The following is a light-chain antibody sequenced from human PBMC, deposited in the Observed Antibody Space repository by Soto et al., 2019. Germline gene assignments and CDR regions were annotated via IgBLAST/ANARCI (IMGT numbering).Light chain of an antibody. Sequence: DIQMTQSPSSLSASVGDRVTITCRASQSITIYLNWYQQKPGEAPRLLIFAASTLQNGVPSWFSGSGSGTDFTLTISSLQPEDFATYYCQQSYSDFWTFGQGTKVEI. CDR1: QSITIY. CDR3: QQSYSDFWT. CDR2: AAS. V-gene: IGKV1-39*01. J-gene: IGKJ1*01.